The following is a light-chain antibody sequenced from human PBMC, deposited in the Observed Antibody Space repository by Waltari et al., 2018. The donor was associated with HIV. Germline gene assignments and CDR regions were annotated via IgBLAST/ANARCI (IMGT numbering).Light chain of an antibody. CDR3: SSYASTSTRV. J-gene: IGLJ3*02. V-gene: IGLV2-14*01. CDR2: EVS. CDR1: SNDVGGYKY. Sequence: QSALTQPASVSGSPGQSITISCTGTSNDVGGYKYVSWYQQHPGKAPKVGIYEVSNRPSGVSKRFSGSKSGNTASLTISGLQAEDEADYYCSSYASTSTRVFGGGTKLTVL.